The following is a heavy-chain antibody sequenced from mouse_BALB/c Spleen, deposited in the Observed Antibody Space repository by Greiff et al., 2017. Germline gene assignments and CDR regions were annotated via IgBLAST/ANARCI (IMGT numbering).Heavy chain of an antibody. J-gene: IGHJ3*01. CDR1: GFTFNTNA. CDR2: IRSKSNNYAT. D-gene: IGHD4-1*01. V-gene: IGHV10S3*01. Sequence: TGGGLVQPKGSLKLSCAASGFTFNTNAMNWVRQAPGKGLEWVARIRSKSNNYATYYADSVKDRFTISRDDSQSMLYLQMNNLKTEDTAMYYCVRDEGTDAWFAYWGQGTLVTVSA. CDR3: VRDEGTDAWFAY.